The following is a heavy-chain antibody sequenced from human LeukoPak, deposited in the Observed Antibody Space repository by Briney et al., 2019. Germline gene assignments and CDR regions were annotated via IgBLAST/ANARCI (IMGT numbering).Heavy chain of an antibody. Sequence: ASVKVSCKASGYTFSSYAISWVRQAPGQGLGWMGGIIPIFDTGNYAQKFQGRLTITADESTSTAYMELSSLRSEDTAVYYCARTYYYDSSGYYFDYWGQGTLVTVSS. CDR2: IIPIFDTG. CDR1: GYTFSSYA. D-gene: IGHD3-22*01. J-gene: IGHJ4*02. CDR3: ARTYYYDSSGYYFDY. V-gene: IGHV1-69*13.